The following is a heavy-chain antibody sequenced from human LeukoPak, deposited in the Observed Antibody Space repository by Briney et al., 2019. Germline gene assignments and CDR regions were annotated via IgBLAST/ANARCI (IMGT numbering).Heavy chain of an antibody. CDR1: GFTFSSYW. CDR3: ARAKGYCSGGSCLRYFDY. J-gene: IGHJ4*02. V-gene: IGHV3-7*01. D-gene: IGHD2-15*01. Sequence: GGSLRLSCAASGFTFSSYWMSWVRQAPGKGVEWVANIKQDGSEKYYVDSVKGRFTISRDNAKNSLYLQMNSLRAEDTAVYYCARAKGYCSGGSCLRYFDYWGQGTLVTVSS. CDR2: IKQDGSEK.